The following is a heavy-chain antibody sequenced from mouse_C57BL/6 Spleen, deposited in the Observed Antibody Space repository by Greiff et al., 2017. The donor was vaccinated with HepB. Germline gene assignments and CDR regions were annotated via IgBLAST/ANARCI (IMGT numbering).Heavy chain of an antibody. CDR3: ARSLYGYGEKAWFAD. D-gene: IGHD2-2*01. V-gene: IGHV1-7*01. Sequence: QVQLQQSGAELAKPGASVKLSCKASGYTFTSYWMHWVKQRPGQGLEWIGYITPSSGYTKYNQKFKDKATLTADKSSSTAYMQLSSLTYEDSAVYYCARSLYGYGEKAWFADWGKGTMVTVSA. CDR1: GYTFTSYW. J-gene: IGHJ3*01. CDR2: ITPSSGYT.